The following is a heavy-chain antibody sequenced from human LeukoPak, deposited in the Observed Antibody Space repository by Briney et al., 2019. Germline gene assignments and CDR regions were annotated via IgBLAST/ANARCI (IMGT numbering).Heavy chain of an antibody. D-gene: IGHD3-10*01. CDR3: ARDPRMVRGVMNAFDI. CDR1: GGSISSGSYY. J-gene: IGHJ3*02. Sequence: SETLSLTCTVSGGSISSGSYYWSWIRQPAGKGLEWIGRIYTSGSTNYNPSLKSRVTISVDTSKNQFSLKLSSVTAADTAVYYCARDPRMVRGVMNAFDIWGQGTMVTVSS. CDR2: IYTSGST. V-gene: IGHV4-61*02.